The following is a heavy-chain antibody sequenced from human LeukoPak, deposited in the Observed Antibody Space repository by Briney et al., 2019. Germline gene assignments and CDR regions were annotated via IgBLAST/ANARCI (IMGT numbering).Heavy chain of an antibody. CDR3: AREGATTFDY. J-gene: IGHJ4*02. V-gene: IGHV4-30-4*01. CDR1: GASISSGGYY. D-gene: IGHD1-26*01. CDR2: IYYSRST. Sequence: SQTLSLTCTVSGASISSGGYYWNWIRQPPGKGLEWIGYIYYSRSTSYSPSLKSRLTISVDTSKNQFSLKLSSVTAADTAVYYCAREGATTFDYWGQGTLVTVSS.